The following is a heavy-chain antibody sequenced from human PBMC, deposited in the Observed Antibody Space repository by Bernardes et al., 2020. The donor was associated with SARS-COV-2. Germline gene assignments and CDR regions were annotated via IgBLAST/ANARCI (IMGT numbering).Heavy chain of an antibody. CDR2: ILSSGAT. CDR3: AAYYVGRGGSGY. J-gene: IGHJ4*02. CDR1: SDFVSGGTYH. D-gene: IGHD3-16*01. Sequence: SEPLSLTCTVSSDFVSGGTYHWSWLLQPPGKGLEWFGYILSSGATGYTPSLMSPVTISLDTSKNPFYLKLCAVTAAATAVYFCAAYYVGRGGSGYWGQGTLVTVAS. V-gene: IGHV4-61*03.